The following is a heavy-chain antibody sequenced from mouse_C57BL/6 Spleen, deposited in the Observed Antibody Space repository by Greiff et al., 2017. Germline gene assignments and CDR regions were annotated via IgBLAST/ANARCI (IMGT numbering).Heavy chain of an antibody. V-gene: IGHV1-52*01. D-gene: IGHD1-1*01. Sequence: QVQLQQPGAELVRPGSSVKLSCKASGYTFTSYWMHWVKQRPIQGLEWIGNIDPSDSETHYNQKFKDKATLTVDTSSSTAYMQLRSLTSEDSAIYYCARDYYGSSSWCWYFDVWGTGTTVTVSS. CDR3: ARDYYGSSSWCWYFDV. J-gene: IGHJ1*03. CDR1: GYTFTSYW. CDR2: IDPSDSET.